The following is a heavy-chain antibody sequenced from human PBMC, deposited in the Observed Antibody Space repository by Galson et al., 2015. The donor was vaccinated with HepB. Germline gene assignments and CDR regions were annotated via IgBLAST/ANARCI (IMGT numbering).Heavy chain of an antibody. Sequence: ETLSLTCTVSGGSISSSSYYWGWIRQPPGKGLEWIGSIYYSGSTYYNPSLKSRVTISVDTSKNQFSLKLSSMTAADTAVYYCARHYGGYSNHLDYWGQGTLVTVSS. V-gene: IGHV4-39*01. J-gene: IGHJ4*02. CDR2: IYYSGST. CDR1: GGSISSSSYY. CDR3: ARHYGGYSNHLDY. D-gene: IGHD5-18*01.